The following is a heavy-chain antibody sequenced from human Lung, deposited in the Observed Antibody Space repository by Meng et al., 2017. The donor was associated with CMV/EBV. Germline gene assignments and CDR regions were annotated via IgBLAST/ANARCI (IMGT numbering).Heavy chain of an antibody. CDR2: MNPNSGNT. CDR1: GYTFTTYD. D-gene: IGHD2-2*01. Sequence: ASVXVSCKASGYTFTTYDINWVRQATGQGLEWMGWMNPNSGNTGYAQKFQGRVTLTRVTSISTAYMELSSLTSDDTAVYYCARTRIEVEPDGRKIKYYNYGMDVXGQGXTVTVSS. CDR3: ARTRIEVEPDGRKIKYYNYGMDV. V-gene: IGHV1-8*01. J-gene: IGHJ6*02.